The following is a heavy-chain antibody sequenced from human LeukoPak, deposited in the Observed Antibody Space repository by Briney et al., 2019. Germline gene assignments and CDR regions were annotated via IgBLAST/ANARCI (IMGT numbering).Heavy chain of an antibody. Sequence: PSETLSLTCAVYGGSFSGYYWSWIRQPPGKGLEWIGEINRTASTNYNPSLKSRVTISVDTSKNHFSLRLSSVTAADTAVYYCARLEVGAAAGHGVDYWGQGTLVTVSS. D-gene: IGHD6-13*01. J-gene: IGHJ4*02. CDR2: INRTAST. CDR1: GGSFSGYY. CDR3: ARLEVGAAAGHGVDY. V-gene: IGHV4-34*01.